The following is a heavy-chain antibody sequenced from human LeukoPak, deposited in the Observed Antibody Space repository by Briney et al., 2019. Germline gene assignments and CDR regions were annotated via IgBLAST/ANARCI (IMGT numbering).Heavy chain of an antibody. V-gene: IGHV4-30-4*01. Sequence: SQTLSLTCTVSGGSISSGDYYWSWIRQPPGKGLEWIGYIYYSGSTCYNPSLKSRVTISVDTSKNQFSLKLSSVTAADTAVYYCARGSPMVFFDYWGQGTLVTVSS. CDR1: GGSISSGDYY. CDR2: IYYSGST. CDR3: ARGSPMVFFDY. D-gene: IGHD3-10*01. J-gene: IGHJ4*02.